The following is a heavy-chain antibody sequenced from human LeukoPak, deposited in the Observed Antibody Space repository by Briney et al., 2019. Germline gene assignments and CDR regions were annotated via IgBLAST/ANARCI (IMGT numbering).Heavy chain of an antibody. D-gene: IGHD6-19*01. CDR3: AMGVAVAGFGRYDY. Sequence: ASVKVSCKASGYTFTSYAMHWVRQAPGQRLEWMGWINAGNGNTKYSQKFQGRVTITRDTSASTVYMELSSLRSEDTAVYYCAMGVAVAGFGRYDYWGQGTLVTVSS. CDR2: INAGNGNT. V-gene: IGHV1-3*01. J-gene: IGHJ4*02. CDR1: GYTFTSYA.